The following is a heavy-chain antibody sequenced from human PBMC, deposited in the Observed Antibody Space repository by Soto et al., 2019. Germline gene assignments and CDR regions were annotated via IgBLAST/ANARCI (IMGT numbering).Heavy chain of an antibody. J-gene: IGHJ3*02. Sequence: GGSLRLSCAASGFTFSDYYMSWIRQAPGKGLEWVSYISSSGSTIYYADSVKGRFTISRDNAKNSLYLQMNSLRAEDTAMYYCARRDRSTWAGDAFDIWGQGTMVTVSS. CDR3: ARRDRSTWAGDAFDI. CDR1: GFTFSDYY. D-gene: IGHD2-2*01. CDR2: ISSSGSTI. V-gene: IGHV3-11*01.